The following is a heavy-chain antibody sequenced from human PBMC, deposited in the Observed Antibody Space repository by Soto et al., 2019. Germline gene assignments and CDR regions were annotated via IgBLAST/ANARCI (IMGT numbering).Heavy chain of an antibody. CDR2: MNPNSGNT. CDR3: ARVPSRGYYYDSSGYYAY. Sequence: GASVKVSCKASGYTFTSYDINWLRQSTGQGLEWMGWMNPNSGNTGYAQKFQGRVTMTRNTSISTAYMELSSLRSEDTAVYYCARVPSRGYYYDSSGYYAYWGQGTLVTVSS. J-gene: IGHJ4*02. CDR1: GYTFTSYD. V-gene: IGHV1-8*01. D-gene: IGHD3-22*01.